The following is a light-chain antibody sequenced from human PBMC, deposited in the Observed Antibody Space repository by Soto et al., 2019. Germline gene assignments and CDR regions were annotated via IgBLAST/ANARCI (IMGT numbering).Light chain of an antibody. CDR2: SSN. V-gene: IGLV1-44*01. J-gene: IGLJ2*01. CDR3: AAWDDSLNGVV. CDR1: STNIGSHT. Sequence: QSVLTQPPSASGTPGQRVTISCSGSSTNIGSHTVNWYQQVPGTAPKLLIYSSNLRPSGVPDRFSGSKSGTSASLAISGLQSEDEADYCCAAWDDSLNGVVFGGGTKLPVL.